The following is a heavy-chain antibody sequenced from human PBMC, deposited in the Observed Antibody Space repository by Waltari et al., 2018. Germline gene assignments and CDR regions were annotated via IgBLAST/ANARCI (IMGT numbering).Heavy chain of an antibody. V-gene: IGHV3-30*01. CDR3: ARYLSSSFDY. CDR1: GFTFSTYA. CDR2: ISYDGRNR. Sequence: QVQLVESGGGVVQPGRSLRLSCAASGFTFSTYAMHWVRQAPGKGLEWVAVISYDGRNRYYADSGKGRFTISRDNSKNTLYLQMNSLRAEDTAVYYCARYLSSSFDYWGQGTLVTVSS. J-gene: IGHJ4*02.